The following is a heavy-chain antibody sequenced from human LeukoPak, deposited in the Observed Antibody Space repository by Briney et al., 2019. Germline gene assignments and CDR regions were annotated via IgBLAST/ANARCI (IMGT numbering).Heavy chain of an antibody. Sequence: PGGSLRLSCAASGFTFSTYWMHWVRHAPGKGLVWVSRINSDGSSTSYADSVKGRFTISRDNARNTLYLQMNSLRAEDTAVYYCARVFRIPGISSDYWGQGTLVTVSS. V-gene: IGHV3-74*01. J-gene: IGHJ4*02. CDR1: GFTFSTYW. D-gene: IGHD6-13*01. CDR3: ARVFRIPGISSDY. CDR2: INSDGSST.